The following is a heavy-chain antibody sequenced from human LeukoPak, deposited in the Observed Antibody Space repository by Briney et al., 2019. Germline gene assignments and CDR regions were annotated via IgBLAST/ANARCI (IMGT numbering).Heavy chain of an antibody. CDR3: ARARGSSRAFDI. V-gene: IGHV1-18*01. CDR1: GYTFTSYG. J-gene: IGHJ3*02. CDR2: ISAYNGNT. Sequence: ASVKVSCKASGYTFTSYGISWVRQAPGQGLEWMGWISAYNGNTNYAQKFQGRVTMTRDTSISTAYMGLSRLRSDDTAVYYCARARGSSRAFDIWGQGTMVTVSS.